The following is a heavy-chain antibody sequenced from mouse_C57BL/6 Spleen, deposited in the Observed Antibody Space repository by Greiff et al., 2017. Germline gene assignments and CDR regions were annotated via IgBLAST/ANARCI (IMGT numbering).Heavy chain of an antibody. V-gene: IGHV1-82*01. CDR2: IYPGDGDT. CDR1: GYAFSSSW. CDR3: ARRSLSCYFDY. D-gene: IGHD6-1*01. J-gene: IGHJ2*01. Sequence: VQLQQSGPELVKPGASVKISCKASGYAFSSSWMNWVKQRPGKGLEWIGRIYPGDGDTNYNGKFKGKATLTADKSSSTAYMQLSSLTSEDSAVYFCARRSLSCYFDYWSQGTTLTDSS.